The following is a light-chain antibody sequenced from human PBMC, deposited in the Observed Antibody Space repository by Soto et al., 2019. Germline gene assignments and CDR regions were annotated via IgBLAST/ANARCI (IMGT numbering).Light chain of an antibody. CDR1: QSVSVN. J-gene: IGKJ5*01. CDR2: GAS. CDR3: QQYSNWPPAIT. V-gene: IGKV3-15*01. Sequence: EIVLTQSPATLSLSPGERATLSCRASQSVSVNLAWYQQKPGQPPRLLIYGASTRATGVPDRFSGSGSGTEFALIISSLQSEDVAVYYCQQYSNWPPAITFGQGTRLEIK.